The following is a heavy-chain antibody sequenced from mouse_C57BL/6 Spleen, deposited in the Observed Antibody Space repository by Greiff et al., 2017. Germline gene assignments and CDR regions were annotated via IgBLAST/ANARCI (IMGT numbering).Heavy chain of an antibody. CDR2: INPSNGGT. CDR3: AREEVYYGNYGLFAY. CDR1: GYTFTSYW. J-gene: IGHJ3*01. V-gene: IGHV1-53*01. Sequence: QVQLQQPGPELVKPGASVKLSCKASGYTFTSYWMHWVKQRPGQGLEWIGNINPSNGGTNYNEKFKSKATLTVDKSSSTAYMQLSSLTSEDSAVYYCAREEVYYGNYGLFAYWGQGTLVTVSA. D-gene: IGHD2-1*01.